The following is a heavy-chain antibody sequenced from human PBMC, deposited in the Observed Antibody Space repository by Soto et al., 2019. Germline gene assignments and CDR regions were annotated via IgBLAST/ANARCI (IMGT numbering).Heavy chain of an antibody. V-gene: IGHV3-74*01. CDR1: GFTFSSYW. Sequence: EVQLVESGGGLVQPGGSLRLSCAASGFTFSSYWMHWVRQAPGKGLVWVSRINSGGRSTSYADSVKGRFTISRDNAKNTLYLHMNSLRDEDTAVYYCAREEGAAFYYDGMDVWGQGTTVTVSS. CDR2: INSGGRST. CDR3: AREEGAAFYYDGMDV. J-gene: IGHJ6*02.